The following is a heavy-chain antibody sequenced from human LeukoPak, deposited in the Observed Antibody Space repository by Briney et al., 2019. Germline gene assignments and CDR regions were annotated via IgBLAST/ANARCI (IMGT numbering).Heavy chain of an antibody. CDR1: GGSISSYY. V-gene: IGHV4-59*04. Sequence: SETLSLTCTVSGGSISSYYWSWIRQPPGKGLEWIGYIYHSGSTYYNPSLKSRVTISVDRSKNQFSLKLSSVTAADTAVYYCARGAIRGVDAFNIWGQGTMVTVSS. J-gene: IGHJ3*02. CDR3: ARGAIRGVDAFNI. D-gene: IGHD1-26*01. CDR2: IYHSGST.